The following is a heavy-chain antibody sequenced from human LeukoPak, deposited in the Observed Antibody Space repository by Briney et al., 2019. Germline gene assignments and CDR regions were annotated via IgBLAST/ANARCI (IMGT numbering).Heavy chain of an antibody. CDR2: IYPGDSDT. D-gene: IGHD2-2*01. Sequence: GESLKISCKGSGYSFTGYWIGWVRQMPGKGLEWMGIIYPGDSDTRYSPSFQGQVTISADKSISTAYLQWSSLKASDTAMYYCARQRCSSTSCYFDAFDIWGQGTMVTVSS. J-gene: IGHJ3*02. CDR1: GYSFTGYW. CDR3: ARQRCSSTSCYFDAFDI. V-gene: IGHV5-51*01.